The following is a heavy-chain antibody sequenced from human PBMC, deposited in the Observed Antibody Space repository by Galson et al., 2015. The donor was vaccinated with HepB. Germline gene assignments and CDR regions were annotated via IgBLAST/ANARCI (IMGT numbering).Heavy chain of an antibody. CDR1: GFTFSSYA. CDR3: ARIAEAGGKGADY. Sequence: SLRLSCAASGFTFSSYAMTWVRQAPGKGLEWVSVISNTDGSTYYADSVRGRFTISRDNSKNTLRLHIKSLKSEDTALYYCARIAEAGGKGADYWGQGTLVTVSS. CDR2: ISNTDGST. J-gene: IGHJ4*02. V-gene: IGHV3-23*01. D-gene: IGHD4-23*01.